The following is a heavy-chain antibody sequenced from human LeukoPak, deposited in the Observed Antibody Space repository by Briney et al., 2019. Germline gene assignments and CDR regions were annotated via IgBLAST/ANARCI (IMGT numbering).Heavy chain of an antibody. V-gene: IGHV4-39*07. J-gene: IGHJ5*02. CDR1: GGSISSSSYF. D-gene: IGHD6-19*01. CDR2: ISYSGRT. CDR3: ARAVLAGPTVNWFDP. Sequence: SETLSLTCTVSGGSISSSSYFWAWIRQPPGKGLEWIGSISYSGRTYYNPSLRSRLTISVDSSKNQFSLKLSSVTAADTAVYYCARAVLAGPTVNWFDPWGQGTLVTVSS.